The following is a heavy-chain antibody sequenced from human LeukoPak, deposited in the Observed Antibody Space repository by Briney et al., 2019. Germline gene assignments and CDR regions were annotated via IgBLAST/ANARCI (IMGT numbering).Heavy chain of an antibody. J-gene: IGHJ6*02. V-gene: IGHV5-51*01. CDR2: IYPGDSDT. CDR3: ARHFLGRYCSSTSCYRYYYGMDV. D-gene: IGHD2-2*01. CDR1: GYGFTSYW. Sequence: GESLKISCKGSGYGFTSYWIGWVRQMPGKGLEWMGIIYPGDSDTRYSPSFQGQVTISADKSISTAYLQWSSLKASDTAMYYCARHFLGRYCSSTSCYRYYYGMDVWGQGTTVTVSS.